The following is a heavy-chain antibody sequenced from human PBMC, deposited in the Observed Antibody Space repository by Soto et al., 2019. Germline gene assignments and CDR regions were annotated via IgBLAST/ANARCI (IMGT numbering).Heavy chain of an antibody. V-gene: IGHV4-39*01. CDR1: GGAISSSSYY. CDR2: IYYSGST. D-gene: IGHD3-22*01. J-gene: IGHJ4*02. CDR3: ARHVHDSSGYPEYDFDY. Sequence: SGTLSLTCTVSGGAISSSSYYWGCIRQPPGKGLEWIGSIYYSGSTYYNPSLKSRVTISVDTSKNQFSLKLSSVTAADTAVYYCARHVHDSSGYPEYDFDYWGQGTLVTVS.